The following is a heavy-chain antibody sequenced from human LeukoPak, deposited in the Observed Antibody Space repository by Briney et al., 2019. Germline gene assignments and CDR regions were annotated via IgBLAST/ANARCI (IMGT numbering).Heavy chain of an antibody. D-gene: IGHD4/OR15-4a*01. Sequence: GGSLRLSCTVSGFTVSSNSMSWVLQAPGKGLEWVSFIYSDNTHYSDSVKGRFTISRDNSKNTLYLQMNSLRVEDTAVYFCARRAGAYSHPYDYWGQGTLVTVSS. CDR3: ARRAGAYSHPYDY. V-gene: IGHV3-53*01. CDR2: IYSDNT. J-gene: IGHJ4*02. CDR1: GFTVSSNS.